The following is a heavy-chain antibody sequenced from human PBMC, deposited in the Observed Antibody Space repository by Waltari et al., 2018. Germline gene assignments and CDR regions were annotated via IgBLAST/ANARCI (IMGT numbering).Heavy chain of an antibody. J-gene: IGHJ4*02. CDR3: ARDRGRGIDLDS. CDR2: GQRSGRT. Sequence: GWSCVRQSPGKGLEWIGQGQRSGRTTYNPSLAIRVSVAVDTSTNQFTLKVTAATAADTAVYCCARDRGRGIDLDSWGQGVLVTVSP. CDR1: G. V-gene: IGHV4-4*01. D-gene: IGHD2-15*01.